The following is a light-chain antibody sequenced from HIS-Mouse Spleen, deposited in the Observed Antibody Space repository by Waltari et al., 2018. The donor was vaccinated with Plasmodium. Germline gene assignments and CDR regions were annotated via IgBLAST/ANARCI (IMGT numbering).Light chain of an antibody. Sequence: SCELTQPPSVSVSPGQTASITCPGDKLGDKYACWYQQKPGQPPVLVIYQDSKRPSGIPERFSGSNSGNTATLTISGTQAMDEADYYCQAWDSSTVVFGGGTKLTVL. J-gene: IGLJ2*01. V-gene: IGLV3-1*01. CDR1: KLGDKY. CDR3: QAWDSSTVV. CDR2: QDS.